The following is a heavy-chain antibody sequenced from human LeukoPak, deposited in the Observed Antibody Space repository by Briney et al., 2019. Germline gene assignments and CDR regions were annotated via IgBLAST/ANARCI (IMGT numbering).Heavy chain of an antibody. CDR1: GDSVSSNSAA. CDR2: TYYRSKWYN. J-gene: IGHJ1*01. CDR3: ARGRLRYYYDSSFQH. Sequence: SQTLSLTCAISGDSVSSNSAAWNWIRQSPSRGLEWLGRTYYRSKWYNDYAVSVKSRITINPDTSKNQFSLQLSSVTAADTAVYYCARGRLRYYYDSSFQHWGQGTLVTVSS. D-gene: IGHD3-22*01. V-gene: IGHV6-1*01.